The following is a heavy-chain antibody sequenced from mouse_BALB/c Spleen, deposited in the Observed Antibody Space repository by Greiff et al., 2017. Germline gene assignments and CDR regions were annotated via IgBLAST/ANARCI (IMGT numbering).Heavy chain of an antibody. CDR1: GFTFSSYA. V-gene: IGHV5-9-4*01. Sequence: EVHLVESGGGLVKPGGSLKLSCAASGFTFSSYAMSWVRQSPEKRLEWVAEISSGGSYTYYPDTVTGRFTISRDNAKNTLYLEMSSLRSEDTAMYYCAREGKFAYWGQGTLVTVAA. CDR3: AREGKFAY. CDR2: ISSGGSYT. J-gene: IGHJ3*01.